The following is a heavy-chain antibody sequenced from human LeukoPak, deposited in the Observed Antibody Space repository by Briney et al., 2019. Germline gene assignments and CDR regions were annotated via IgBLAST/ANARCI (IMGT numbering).Heavy chain of an antibody. CDR1: GGSISSGSYY. V-gene: IGHV4-61*02. J-gene: IGHJ5*02. D-gene: IGHD7-27*01. CDR3: ARQSTNWGNWFDP. Sequence: SETLSLTCTVSGGSISSGSYYGSSIRQPAGEGLEWIERIYTSGSTNYNPSRKSRVTISVGTSKNQFSLKLSSVAAADTAVYYCARQSTNWGNWFDPWGQGTLVTVSS. CDR2: IYTSGST.